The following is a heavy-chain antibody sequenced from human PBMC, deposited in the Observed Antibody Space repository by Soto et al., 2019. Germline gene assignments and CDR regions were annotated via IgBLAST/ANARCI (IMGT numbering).Heavy chain of an antibody. CDR1: GLTFSDYA. V-gene: IGHV3-23*01. D-gene: IGHD1-26*01. CDR2: VSNSGDTT. J-gene: IGHJ4*02. CDR3: ASRRAVGEWARKSTAWYYFDY. Sequence: EVNLLESGGGLVQTGGSLRLSCATSGLTFSDYAMSWVRQAPGKGLEWVSAVSNSGDTTYYADSVKGRFTISRDNSKNTLYLQMNSLRAEDTAVYYCASRRAVGEWARKSTAWYYFDYWGQGTLVTVSS.